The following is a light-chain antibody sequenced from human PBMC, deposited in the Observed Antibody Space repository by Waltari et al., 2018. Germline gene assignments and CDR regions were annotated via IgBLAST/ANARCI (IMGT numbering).Light chain of an antibody. CDR1: RSNIGDNA. J-gene: IGLJ1*01. CDR3: AACDDCVNVYV. V-gene: IGLV1-44*01. Sequence: QSVLTQPPSASGTPGERVTISCSGSRSNIGDNAVNWYQHLPGAAPELLIYTDIQRASGVPARFPGTTSGTSASLGISGLQAEDEATSDCAACDDCVNVYVFGSGTEVTVL. CDR2: TDI.